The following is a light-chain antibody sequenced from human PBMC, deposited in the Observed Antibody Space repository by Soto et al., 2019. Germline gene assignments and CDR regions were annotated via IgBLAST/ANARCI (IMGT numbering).Light chain of an antibody. CDR2: EVT. J-gene: IGLJ1*01. V-gene: IGLV2-14*01. Sequence: QSALTQPASVSGSPGQSITISCTGTSSDFGGYNHVSWYQQQPGKAPKLMIYEVTNRPSGVSDRFSGSKSGNTASLTISGLQAEDEADYYCSSYTSSSTDVFGTGTKLTVL. CDR1: SSDFGGYNH. CDR3: SSYTSSSTDV.